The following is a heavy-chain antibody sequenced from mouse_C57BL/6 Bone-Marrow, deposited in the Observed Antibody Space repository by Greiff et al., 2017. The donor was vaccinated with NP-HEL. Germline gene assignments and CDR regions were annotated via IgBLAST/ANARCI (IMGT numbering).Heavy chain of an antibody. CDR2: IDPEDGET. CDR3: ARGTGTWFAY. J-gene: IGHJ3*01. Sequence: VQLKESGAELVKPGASVKLSCTASGFNITDYYMHWVKQRTEQGLEWIGRIDPEDGETKYAPKFQGKATITADTSSNTAYLQLSSLTSEDTAVYYCARGTGTWFAYWGQGTLVTVSA. D-gene: IGHD3-3*01. CDR1: GFNITDYY. V-gene: IGHV14-2*01.